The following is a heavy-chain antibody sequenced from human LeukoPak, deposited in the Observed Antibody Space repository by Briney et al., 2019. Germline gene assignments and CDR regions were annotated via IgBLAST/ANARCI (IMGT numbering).Heavy chain of an antibody. J-gene: IGHJ4*02. Sequence: SQALSLTCTVSGGSISSGDYYWSWIRQPPGKGLEWIGYIYYSGTTYYNPSLRSRVTISVDTSKNQFSLKLTSVTAADTAVYFCARGPYGSGSYYWGQGTLVTVSS. CDR2: IYYSGTT. V-gene: IGHV4-30-4*01. CDR3: ARGPYGSGSYY. CDR1: GGSISSGDYY. D-gene: IGHD3-10*01.